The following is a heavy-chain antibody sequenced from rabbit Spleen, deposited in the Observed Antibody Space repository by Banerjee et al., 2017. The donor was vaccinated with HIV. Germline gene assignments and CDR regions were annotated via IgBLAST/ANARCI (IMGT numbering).Heavy chain of an antibody. V-gene: IGHV1S40*01. D-gene: IGHD6-1*01. CDR2: IDAGSSGST. CDR3: ARDYVNTYFAFSL. Sequence: QSLEESGGGLVKPGASLTLTCKASGFSFNSGYDMCWVRQAPGKGLEWIACIDAGSSGSTYYASWAKGRFTISKTSSTTVTLQMTSLTAADTATYFCARDYVNTYFAFSLWGQGTLVTVS. J-gene: IGHJ4*01. CDR1: GFSFNSGYD.